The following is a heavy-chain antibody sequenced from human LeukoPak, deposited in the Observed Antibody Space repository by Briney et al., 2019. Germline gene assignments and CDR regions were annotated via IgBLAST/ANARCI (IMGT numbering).Heavy chain of an antibody. CDR2: IYYSGST. D-gene: IGHD3-22*01. CDR1: GGSISSSSYY. V-gene: IGHV4-39*07. J-gene: IGHJ4*02. CDR3: ARGTYDSSGYYPLSY. Sequence: TSETLSLTCTVSGGSISSSSYYWGWIRQPPGKGLEWIGSIYYSGSTYYNPSLKSRVTISVDTSKNQFSLKLSSVTAADTAVYYCARGTYDSSGYYPLSYWGQGTLVTVSS.